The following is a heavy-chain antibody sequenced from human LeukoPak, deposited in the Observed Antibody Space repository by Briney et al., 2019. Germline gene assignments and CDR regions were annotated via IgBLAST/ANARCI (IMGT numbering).Heavy chain of an antibody. D-gene: IGHD3-10*02. Sequence: ASVKVSCKTSGYTFIRYYIHWVRQAPGQGLEWMGIINTSGATTRYGQKFKGRVTATRDTSTSTVYMEMSSLNSEDTAVYYCARDSSDVRSLIAHWGQGTLVTVSS. J-gene: IGHJ1*01. CDR1: GYTFIRYY. CDR3: ARDSSDVRSLIAH. CDR2: INTSGATT. V-gene: IGHV1-46*01.